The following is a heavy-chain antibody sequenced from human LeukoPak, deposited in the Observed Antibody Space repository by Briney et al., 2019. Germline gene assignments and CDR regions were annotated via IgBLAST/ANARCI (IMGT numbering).Heavy chain of an antibody. CDR3: ARGVGSGSRLRAGDY. Sequence: GGSRRPSCAAPGFTASSTYMSWVGQAQGKGLGWASVIYSGGSTYYADSVKGRFTISRDNSKNTLYLQMNSLRAEDTAVYYCARGVGSGSRLRAGDYWGQGTLVTVSS. CDR1: GFTASSTY. V-gene: IGHV3-53*01. J-gene: IGHJ4*02. D-gene: IGHD1-26*01. CDR2: IYSGGST.